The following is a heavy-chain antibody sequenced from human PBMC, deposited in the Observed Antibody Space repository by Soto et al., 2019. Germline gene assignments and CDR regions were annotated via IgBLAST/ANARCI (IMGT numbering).Heavy chain of an antibody. CDR3: VGTYSYGPPHFDY. V-gene: IGHV4-39*01. J-gene: IGHJ4*02. D-gene: IGHD5-18*01. CDR2: IYYSGST. Sequence: QLQLQESGPGLVKPSETLSLTCTVSGGSISSSSYYWGWIRQPPGKGLEWIGSIYYSGSTYYNPSLKSRVTISVDTSKNQFSLKLSSVTAADTAVYYCVGTYSYGPPHFDYWGQGTLVTVSS. CDR1: GGSISSSSYY.